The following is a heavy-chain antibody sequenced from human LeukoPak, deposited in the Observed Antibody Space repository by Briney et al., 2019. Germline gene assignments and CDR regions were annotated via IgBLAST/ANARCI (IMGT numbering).Heavy chain of an antibody. CDR1: GFTFSSYA. Sequence: GGSLRLSCAASGFTFSSYAMSWVRQAPGKGLEWVSAISGSGGSTYYADSVKGRFTISRDNSKNTLYLQMNSLRAEDTAVYYCAKDSLRNSIFGVVIELAFDIWGQGATVTVSS. D-gene: IGHD3-3*01. CDR3: AKDSLRNSIFGVVIELAFDI. V-gene: IGHV3-23*01. CDR2: ISGSGGST. J-gene: IGHJ3*02.